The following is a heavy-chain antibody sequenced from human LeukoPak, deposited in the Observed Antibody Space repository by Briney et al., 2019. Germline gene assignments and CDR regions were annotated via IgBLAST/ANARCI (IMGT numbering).Heavy chain of an antibody. D-gene: IGHD2-15*01. CDR1: GFAFSTYA. CDR3: AKRAVAIAATPWFDY. CDR2: ISSSGDST. V-gene: IGHV3-23*01. J-gene: IGHJ4*02. Sequence: PGGSLRLSCTASGFAFSTYAMSWVRQAPGKGLEWVSDISSSGDSTYYADSAEGRFTISRDNSKNTLYLQLNSLRADDTAVYYCAKRAVAIAATPWFDYWGQGTLVTVSS.